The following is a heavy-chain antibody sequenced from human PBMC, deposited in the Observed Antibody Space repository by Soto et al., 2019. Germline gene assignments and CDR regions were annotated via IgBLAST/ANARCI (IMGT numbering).Heavy chain of an antibody. CDR3: AREDYGDYIRPIVYYYYGMDV. Sequence: ASVKVSCKASGYTFTSYGISWVRQAPGQGLEWMGWISAYNGNTNYAQKLQGRVTMTTDTSTSTAYMELRSLRSDDTAVYYCAREDYGDYIRPIVYYYYGMDVWGQGTTVTVSS. D-gene: IGHD4-17*01. CDR1: GYTFTSYG. J-gene: IGHJ6*02. CDR2: ISAYNGNT. V-gene: IGHV1-18*01.